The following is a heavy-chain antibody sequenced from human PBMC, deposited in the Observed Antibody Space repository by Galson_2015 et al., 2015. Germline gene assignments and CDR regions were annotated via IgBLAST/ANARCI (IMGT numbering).Heavy chain of an antibody. J-gene: IGHJ3*02. Sequence: SLRLSCAASGFTFSSYAMFWVRQAPGKGLEWVSGISGSGGSTFYADSVKGRFTISRDSSKNTLYLQMNSLRAEDTAIYYCAKDINWRHEDPRNYYGSSGRYYDPNTIRDAFDIWGQGTMVTVSS. CDR1: GFTFSSYA. D-gene: IGHD3-22*01. CDR2: ISGSGGST. V-gene: IGHV3-23*01. CDR3: AKDINWRHEDPRNYYGSSGRYYDPNTIRDAFDI.